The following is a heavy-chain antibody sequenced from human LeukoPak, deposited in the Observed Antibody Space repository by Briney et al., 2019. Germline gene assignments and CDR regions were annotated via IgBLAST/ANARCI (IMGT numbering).Heavy chain of an antibody. D-gene: IGHD6-13*01. CDR3: AKSGYSSSWSNAAVYNWFDP. Sequence: PGGSLRLSCAATGFTFRSYAMHWVRQAPGKGLEWMAVISYDGSNKDYADSVKGRFTISRDNSKNTLYLQMNSLRAEDTAVYYCAKSGYSSSWSNAAVYNWFDPWGQGTLVTVSS. CDR1: GFTFRSYA. J-gene: IGHJ5*02. V-gene: IGHV3-30*04. CDR2: ISYDGSNK.